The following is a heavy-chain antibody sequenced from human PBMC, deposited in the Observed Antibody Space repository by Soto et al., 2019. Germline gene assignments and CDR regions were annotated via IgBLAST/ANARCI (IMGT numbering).Heavy chain of an antibody. CDR3: ARGITIFGVVINPYYFDY. CDR1: GYTFTSYG. D-gene: IGHD3-3*01. V-gene: IGHV1-18*01. CDR2: ISAYNGNT. J-gene: IGHJ4*02. Sequence: QVQLVQSGAEVKKPGASVKVSCKASGYTFTSYGISWVRQAPGQGLEWMGWISAYNGNTNYAQKLQGRVTMTTDTXTXTXXMELRSLRSDDTAVYYCARGITIFGVVINPYYFDYWGQGTLVTVSS.